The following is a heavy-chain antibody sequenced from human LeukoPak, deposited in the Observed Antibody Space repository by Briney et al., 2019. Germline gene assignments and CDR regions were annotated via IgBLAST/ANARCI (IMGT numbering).Heavy chain of an antibody. CDR1: GGSFRTYP. J-gene: IGHJ4*02. D-gene: IGHD7-27*01. Sequence: SVKVSCKASGGSFRTYPISWVRQAPGQGLEWMGGLSQFFRRTNYTQKFQGRLTISTDESSSTAYMELSSLRSEDTAVYYCARGRLTTGDANYWGQGTLVTVSS. CDR2: LSQFFRRT. V-gene: IGHV1-69*05. CDR3: ARGRLTTGDANY.